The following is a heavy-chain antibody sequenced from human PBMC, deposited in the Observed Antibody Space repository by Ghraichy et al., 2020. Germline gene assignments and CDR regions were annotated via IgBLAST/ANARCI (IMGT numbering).Heavy chain of an antibody. CDR3: VRGLATMVHSYVPYHFDS. J-gene: IGHJ4*02. D-gene: IGHD3-10*01. V-gene: IGHV3-11*01. Sequence: GGSLRLSCAASGFSLGDHYMNWIRQAPGKGLEWVAYISGSGTTIYYGDSVKGRFTISRDNDKKSLFLQMNSLRAEDTAVYYCVRGLATMVHSYVPYHFDSWGQGTLVPVSS. CDR2: ISGSGTTI. CDR1: GFSLGDHY.